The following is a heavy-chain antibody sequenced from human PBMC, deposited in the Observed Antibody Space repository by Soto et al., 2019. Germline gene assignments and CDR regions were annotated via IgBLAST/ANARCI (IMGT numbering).Heavy chain of an antibody. CDR2: ISGSGGST. CDR1: GFTFSSYA. V-gene: IGHV3-23*01. D-gene: IGHD3-3*01. J-gene: IGHJ6*02. CDR3: ARSTIFGVDYYYGMDV. Sequence: GGSLRLSYAASGFTFSSYAMSWVRQAPGKGLEWVSAISGSGGSTYYADSVKGRFTISGDNSKNTLYLQMNSLRAEDTAVYYCARSTIFGVDYYYGMDVWGRGTTVTVSS.